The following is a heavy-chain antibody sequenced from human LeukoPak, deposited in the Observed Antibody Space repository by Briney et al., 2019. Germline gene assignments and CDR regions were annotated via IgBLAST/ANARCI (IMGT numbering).Heavy chain of an antibody. Sequence: GGSLRLSCAASGFTFSRYWMHWVRQAPGEGLVWVSRIKTDGTYTSNADSVKGRFTISRDNAKSTLYLQMNSLRVEDTAVYYCVADLGDYADFWGQGTLVTVSS. CDR3: VADLGDYADF. V-gene: IGHV3-74*01. J-gene: IGHJ4*02. CDR2: IKTDGTYT. CDR1: GFTFSRYW.